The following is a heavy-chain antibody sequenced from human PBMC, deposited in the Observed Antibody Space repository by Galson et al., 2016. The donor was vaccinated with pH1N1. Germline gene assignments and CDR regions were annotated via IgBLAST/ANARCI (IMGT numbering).Heavy chain of an antibody. D-gene: IGHD6-19*01. V-gene: IGHV4-39*01. CDR1: GGSISSSDYY. CDR2: IYYSGNT. Sequence: ETLSLTCTVSGGSISSSDYYWGWIRQYPGKGLEWIASIYYSGNTYHNPSLKSRVTISVDTSKNQFSLKLSSVTAADTAVYYCASQHSSGWYPYFDYWGQGTLVTVS. J-gene: IGHJ4*02. CDR3: ASQHSSGWYPYFDY.